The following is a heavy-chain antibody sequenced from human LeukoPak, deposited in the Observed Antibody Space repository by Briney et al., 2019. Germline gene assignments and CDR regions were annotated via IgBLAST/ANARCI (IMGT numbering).Heavy chain of an antibody. D-gene: IGHD3-10*02. J-gene: IGHJ6*04. CDR3: AELGITMIGGV. V-gene: IGHV3-48*03. Sequence: HPGGSLRLSCAASGFSVSTNYMIWVRQAPGKGLEWVSYISSSGSTIYYADSVKGRFTISRDNAKNSLYLQMNSLRAEDTAVYYCAELGITMIGGVWGKGTTVTISS. CDR1: GFSVSTNY. CDR2: ISSSGSTI.